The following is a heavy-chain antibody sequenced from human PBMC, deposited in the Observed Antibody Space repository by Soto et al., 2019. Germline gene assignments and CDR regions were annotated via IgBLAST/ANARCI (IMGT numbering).Heavy chain of an antibody. CDR2: MNPNSGNT. J-gene: IGHJ4*02. V-gene: IGHV1-8*02. CDR3: AMAKGYSSGWYRGYYFDY. Sequence: EASVKVSCKASGYTFISYGISWVRQATGQGLEWMGWMNPNSGNTGYAQKFQGRVTMTRNTSISTAYMELSSLRSEDTAVYYCAMAKGYSSGWYRGYYFDYWGQGTLVTVSS. CDR1: GYTFISYG. D-gene: IGHD6-19*01.